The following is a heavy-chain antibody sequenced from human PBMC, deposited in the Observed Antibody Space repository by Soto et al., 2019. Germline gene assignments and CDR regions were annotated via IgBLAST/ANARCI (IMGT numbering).Heavy chain of an antibody. V-gene: IGHV3-23*01. J-gene: IGHJ5*02. CDR3: ANDYGDYGVLWFDP. CDR1: GFTFSSYA. Sequence: GGSLRLSCAASGFTFSSYAMSWVRQAPGKGLEWVSAISGSGGNTYYADSVKGRFTISRDNSKNTLYLQMNSLRAEDTAVYYCANDYGDYGVLWFDPWGQGTLVTVSS. D-gene: IGHD4-17*01. CDR2: ISGSGGNT.